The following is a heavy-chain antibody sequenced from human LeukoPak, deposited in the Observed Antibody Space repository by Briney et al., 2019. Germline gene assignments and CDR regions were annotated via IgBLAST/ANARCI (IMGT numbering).Heavy chain of an antibody. V-gene: IGHV3-30-3*01. J-gene: IGHJ4*02. Sequence: PGGSLRLSCAASGFTFSSYAMHWVRQAPGKGLEWVAVISYDGSNKYYADSVKGRFTISRDNAKNTLYLQMNSLRAEDTAVYYCARDSPSMVRGVIRPFDYWGQGTLVTVSS. CDR1: GFTFSSYA. D-gene: IGHD3-10*01. CDR3: ARDSPSMVRGVIRPFDY. CDR2: ISYDGSNK.